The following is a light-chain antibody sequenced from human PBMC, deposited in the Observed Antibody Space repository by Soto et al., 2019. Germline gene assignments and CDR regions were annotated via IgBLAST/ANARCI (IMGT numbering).Light chain of an antibody. CDR2: EGT. Sequence: QSALPQPASVSGSPGPSITISCTGTTSGFGSYNLVSWYQQHPGKVARLMIYEGTKRPSVVSHRFSGSRSGNTASLTISGLQAEDEADYYCCSYGGKAFFAIFGGGTQLTV. CDR3: CSYGGKAFFAI. CDR1: TSGFGSYNL. J-gene: IGLJ2*01. V-gene: IGLV2-23*01.